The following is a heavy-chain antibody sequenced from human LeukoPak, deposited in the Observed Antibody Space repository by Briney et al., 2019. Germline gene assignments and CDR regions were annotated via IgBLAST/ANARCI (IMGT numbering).Heavy chain of an antibody. CDR2: IYPGDSDT. CDR1: GYTFTSYG. J-gene: IGHJ4*02. CDR3: ARIRRGFYQRTGPFDS. D-gene: IGHD3/OR15-3a*01. Sequence: GASVKVSCKASGYTFTSYGISWVRQAPGQGLEWMGIIYPGDSDTRYSPSFQGQVSISADKSITTAFLQWTSLQASDTAVYYCARIRRGFYQRTGPFDSWGQGTLVTVSS. V-gene: IGHV5-51*01.